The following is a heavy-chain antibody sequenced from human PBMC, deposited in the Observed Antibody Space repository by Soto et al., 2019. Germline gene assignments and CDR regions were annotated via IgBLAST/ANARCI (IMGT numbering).Heavy chain of an antibody. Sequence: SETLSLTCAVYGGSFSGYYWSWIRQPPGKGLEWIGEIDHSGSTNYNPSLKSRVTISVDTSKNQFSLKLSSVTAADTAVYYCARVLTTVVTEGIDYRGQGTLVTVSS. V-gene: IGHV4-34*01. J-gene: IGHJ4*02. CDR1: GGSFSGYY. CDR3: ARVLTTVVTEGIDY. D-gene: IGHD4-17*01. CDR2: IDHSGST.